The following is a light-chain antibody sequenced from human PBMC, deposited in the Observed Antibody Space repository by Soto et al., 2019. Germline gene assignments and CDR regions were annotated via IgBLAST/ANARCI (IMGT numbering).Light chain of an antibody. CDR1: QSVSSY. CDR3: QQRSNWLT. V-gene: IGKV3-11*01. J-gene: IGKJ4*01. Sequence: EIVLTQSLATLSLSPGERATLSCRASQSVSSYLAWYQQKPGQAPRLLIYDASNRATDIPARFSGSGSGTDFTLTISSLEPEDFAVYYCQQRSNWLTFGGGTKVEIK. CDR2: DAS.